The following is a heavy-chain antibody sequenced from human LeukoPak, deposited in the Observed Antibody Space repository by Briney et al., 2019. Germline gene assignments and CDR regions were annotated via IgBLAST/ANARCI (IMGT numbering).Heavy chain of an antibody. J-gene: IGHJ4*02. V-gene: IGHV3-7*03. CDR3: AKNGYSYGLLYYFDY. CDR1: GFTFSSKW. D-gene: IGHD5-18*01. Sequence: GGSLRLSCAASGFTFSSKWMSWVRQAPGKGPEWVANIKYDGSEKYYVDSVKGRFTISRDNAKNSLYLQMNSLRAEDTALYYCAKNGYSYGLLYYFDYWGQGTLVTVSS. CDR2: IKYDGSEK.